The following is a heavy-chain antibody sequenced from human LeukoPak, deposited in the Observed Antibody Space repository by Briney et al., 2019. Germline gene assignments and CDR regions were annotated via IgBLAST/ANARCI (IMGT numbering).Heavy chain of an antibody. CDR1: GFTFSNFG. D-gene: IGHD4-23*01. J-gene: IGHJ1*01. V-gene: IGHV3-30*02. Sequence: LGGSLRLSCAASGFTFSNFGMHWVRQAPGKGLEWVTFILYDGSNKYYADSVKGRFTISRDNSKNTLYLQMNSLKVEDTALYYCAKFSPYGGNSYWGQGTLVTVSS. CDR3: AKFSPYGGNSY. CDR2: ILYDGSNK.